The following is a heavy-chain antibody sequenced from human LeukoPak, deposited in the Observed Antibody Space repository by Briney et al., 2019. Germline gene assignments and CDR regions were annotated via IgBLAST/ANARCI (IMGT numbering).Heavy chain of an antibody. V-gene: IGHV1-8*01. D-gene: IGHD2-21*01. CDR2: MNPNSGNT. J-gene: IGHJ5*02. Sequence: ASVKVSCKASGYTFTSYDIHWVRQATGQGLEWMGWMNPNSGNTGYAQKFQGRVTMTRNTSISTAYMELSSLRSEDTAVYYCARASIRRTGYWFDPWGQGTLVTVPS. CDR3: ARASIRRTGYWFDP. CDR1: GYTFTSYD.